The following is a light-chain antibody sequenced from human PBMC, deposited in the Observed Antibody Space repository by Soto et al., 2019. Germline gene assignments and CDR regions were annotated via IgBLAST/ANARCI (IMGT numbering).Light chain of an antibody. V-gene: IGKV1-5*03. CDR3: QQYNSWSGVT. Sequence: DIQMTQSPSTLSASVGDRVTITCRASQSISSWLAWYQQKPGKAPKLLIYKASSLESGVPSRFSGSGSGTEFTLTISSLQPDDFATYHCQQYNSWSGVTFGGGTKVDIK. CDR1: QSISSW. CDR2: KAS. J-gene: IGKJ4*01.